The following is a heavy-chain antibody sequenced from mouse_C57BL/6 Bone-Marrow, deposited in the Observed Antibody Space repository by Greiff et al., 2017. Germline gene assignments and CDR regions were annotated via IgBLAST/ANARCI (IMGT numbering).Heavy chain of an antibody. CDR2: INPNYGTT. D-gene: IGHD2-4*01. Sequence: HLVESGPELVKPGASVKISCKASGYSFTDYNMHWVKQSNGKSLEWIGVINPNYGTTSYNQKFKGKATLTVDQSSSTAYMQLNSLTSEDSAVYYCARGDDYDDAMDYWGRGTSVTVSS. CDR3: ARGDDYDDAMDY. V-gene: IGHV1-39*01. J-gene: IGHJ4*01. CDR1: GYSFTDYN.